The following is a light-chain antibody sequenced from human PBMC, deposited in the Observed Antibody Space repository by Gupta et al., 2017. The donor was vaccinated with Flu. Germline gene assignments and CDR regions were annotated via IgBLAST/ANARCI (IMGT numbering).Light chain of an antibody. J-gene: IGLJ1*01. V-gene: IGLV2-18*02. CDR3: ISYTSSYTFV. CDR1: SSDVGTYNC. CDR2: EAS. Sequence: QSALPQPPSMSGSHEQSVPTSCIGTSSDVGTYNCVSCYQQSPVTAPKLMIYEASNRPSGVPDRFSGSKSGNTASLTNSGHQGEDEADYYCISYTSSYTFVFGTGTKVTVL.